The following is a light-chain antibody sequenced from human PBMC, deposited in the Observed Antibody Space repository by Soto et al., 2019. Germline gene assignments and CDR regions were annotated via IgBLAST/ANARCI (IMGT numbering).Light chain of an antibody. V-gene: IGLV1-44*01. CDR1: SSNIGSNT. CDR2: SSN. Sequence: QSVLTQPPSASGTPGQRVTISCSGSSSNIGSNTVSWYQQLPGTAPKLPIYSSNQRPSGVPDRFSGSKSGTSASLAISGLQSEDEADYYCAAWDDSLNGLVFGGGTKLTVL. CDR3: AAWDDSLNGLV. J-gene: IGLJ3*02.